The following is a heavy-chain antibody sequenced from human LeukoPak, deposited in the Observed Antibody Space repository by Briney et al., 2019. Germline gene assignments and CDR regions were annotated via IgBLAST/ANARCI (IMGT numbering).Heavy chain of an antibody. Sequence: PGGSLRLSCAASGFTFSSYSMNWVRQAPGKGLEWVANLKQDGSVEYFVDSLKGRLTISRDNAKNSLYLQMNSLRAEDTAVYFCARIGYSSAWFMDVWGKGTTVTVSS. CDR2: LKQDGSVE. D-gene: IGHD6-19*01. CDR3: ARIGYSSAWFMDV. CDR1: GFTFSSYS. V-gene: IGHV3-7*01. J-gene: IGHJ6*03.